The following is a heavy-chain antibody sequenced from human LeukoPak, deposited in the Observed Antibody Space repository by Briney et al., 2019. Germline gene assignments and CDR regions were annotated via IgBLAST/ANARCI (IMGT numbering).Heavy chain of an antibody. V-gene: IGHV4-34*01. J-gene: IGHJ5*02. CDR3: ATNPGGYCSSTNCYGEAP. CDR1: GGSFSGYY. Sequence: SETLSLTCAVYGGSFSGYYWSWIRQPPGKGLEWIGEINHSGSTNYNPSLKRRVTISVDTRRNQFSLKLSSVTAADTAVYYCATNPGGYCSSTNCYGEAPWGQGTLVTVSS. D-gene: IGHD2-2*01. CDR2: INHSGST.